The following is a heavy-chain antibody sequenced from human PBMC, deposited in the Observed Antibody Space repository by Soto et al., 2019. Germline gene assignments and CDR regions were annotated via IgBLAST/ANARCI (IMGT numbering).Heavy chain of an antibody. D-gene: IGHD6-13*01. CDR2: IYSGGST. CDR1: GFTVSRNY. CDR3: ASAALDLRQQLVYAY. J-gene: IGHJ4*02. V-gene: IGHV3-66*01. Sequence: EVQLVESGGGLVQPGGSLSLSCAASGFTVSRNYMSWVRQAPGKWLEWVSVIYSGGSTYYADAVKGRFTISRDNSKNTLYLQRNSLRAEDTGVYYCASAALDLRQQLVYAYWGQGTLVTVSS.